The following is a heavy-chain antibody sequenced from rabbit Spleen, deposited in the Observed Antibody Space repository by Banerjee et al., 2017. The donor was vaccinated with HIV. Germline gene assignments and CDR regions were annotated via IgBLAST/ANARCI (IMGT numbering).Heavy chain of an antibody. J-gene: IGHJ4*01. D-gene: IGHD8-1*01. CDR2: IYDVSGST. CDR1: GFSFSSGYD. CDR3: ARGSSYYGLNL. V-gene: IGHV1S45*01. Sequence: QEQLVESGGGLVKPGASLTLTCTASGFSFSSGYDMCWVRQAPGKGLEWIGCIYDVSGSTWYASWAKGRFTISKTSSTTVTLQMTSVTAADTATYFCARGSSYYGLNLWGPGTLVTVS.